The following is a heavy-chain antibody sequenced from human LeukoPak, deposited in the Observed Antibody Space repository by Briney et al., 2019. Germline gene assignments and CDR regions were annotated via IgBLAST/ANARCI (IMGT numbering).Heavy chain of an antibody. CDR3: AREARAPNG. J-gene: IGHJ4*02. CDR1: GFTFSHYW. D-gene: IGHD1-26*01. Sequence: GGSLRLSCGVSGFTFSHYWMSWVRQAPGKGLEWVANIKQDGSEKYYVDSVKGRFTISRDNAKNSLYLQMNSLRAEDTAVYYCAREARAPNGWGQGTLVTVSS. CDR2: IKQDGSEK. V-gene: IGHV3-7*01.